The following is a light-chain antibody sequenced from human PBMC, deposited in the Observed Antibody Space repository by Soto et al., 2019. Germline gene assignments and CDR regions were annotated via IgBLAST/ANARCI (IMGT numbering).Light chain of an antibody. CDR2: AAS. CDR1: QGISSW. CDR3: QQANSFPRT. J-gene: IGKJ1*01. V-gene: IGKV1-12*01. Sequence: DIQMTQSTSSVSASVGDRVTITCRASQGISSWLAWYHQKPGKAPKLLIYAASSLQSGVPSRFSGSGSGTDFPLTISSLQPEDFATYYCQQANSFPRTSGQGTKVDI.